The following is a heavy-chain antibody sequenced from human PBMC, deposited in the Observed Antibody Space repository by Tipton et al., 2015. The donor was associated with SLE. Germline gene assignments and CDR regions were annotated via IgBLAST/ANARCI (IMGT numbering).Heavy chain of an antibody. CDR2: VFYSGIT. Sequence: TLSLTCTVSGGSVSSFYWSWIRQPPGKGLEWIGYVFYSGITNYNPSLKSRVTISVDTSKNQFSLKLSSVTAADTAVYYCARPHIMAAAGDQAPTAFDIWGQGTMVTVSS. V-gene: IGHV4-59*02. CDR3: ARPHIMAAAGDQAPTAFDI. D-gene: IGHD6-13*01. J-gene: IGHJ3*02. CDR1: GGSVSSFY.